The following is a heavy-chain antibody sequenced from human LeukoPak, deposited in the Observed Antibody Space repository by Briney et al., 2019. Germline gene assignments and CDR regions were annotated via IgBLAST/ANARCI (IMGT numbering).Heavy chain of an antibody. CDR3: ARVMPYYDALTGNLPTYFDY. J-gene: IGHJ4*02. CDR2: IYSGGTT. D-gene: IGHD3-9*01. V-gene: IGHV4-39*07. CDR1: GGSISSSHYY. Sequence: SETLSLTCTVSGGSISSSHYYWGWIRQPPGKGLEWIGSIYSGGTTSYSPSLESRVTISVDTSENQFSLKLSSVTAADTAIYYCARVMPYYDALTGNLPTYFDYWSQGILVTVSS.